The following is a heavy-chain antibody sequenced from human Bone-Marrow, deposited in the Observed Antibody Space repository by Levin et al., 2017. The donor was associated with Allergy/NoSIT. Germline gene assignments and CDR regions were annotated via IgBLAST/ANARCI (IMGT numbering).Heavy chain of an antibody. CDR2: IDPSDSYT. V-gene: IGHV5-10-1*01. D-gene: IGHD6-13*01. CDR1: GYSFTSYW. Sequence: GGSLRLSCKGSGYSFTSYWISWVRQMPGKGLEWMGRIDPSDSYTNYSPSFQGHVTISADKSISTAYLQWSSLKASDTAMYYCASLVQDSSSGGGGKHYFDYWGQGTLVTVSS. J-gene: IGHJ4*02. CDR3: ASLVQDSSSGGGGKHYFDY.